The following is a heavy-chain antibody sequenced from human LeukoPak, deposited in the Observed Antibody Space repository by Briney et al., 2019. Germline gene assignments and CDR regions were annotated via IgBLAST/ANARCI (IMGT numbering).Heavy chain of an antibody. V-gene: IGHV4-39*07. D-gene: IGHD3-22*01. J-gene: IGHJ3*02. Sequence: SETLSLTCTVSGGSISSYYWGWIRQPPGKGLEWIGSIYYSGSTYYNPSLKSRVTISVDTSKNQFSLKLSSVTAADTAVYYCTGGYPGDAFDIWGQGTMVTVSS. CDR1: GGSISSYY. CDR2: IYYSGST. CDR3: TGGYPGDAFDI.